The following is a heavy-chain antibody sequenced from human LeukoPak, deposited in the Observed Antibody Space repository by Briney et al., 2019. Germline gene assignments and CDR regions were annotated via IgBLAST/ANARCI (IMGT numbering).Heavy chain of an antibody. D-gene: IGHD3-22*01. CDR1: GDSINNFY. CDR2: VYSSGST. J-gene: IGHJ3*02. CDR3: AKSNGYGLIDI. Sequence: SETLSLTCTVSGDSINNFYWSWIRQPAGKGLEWIGRVYSSGSTDYNPSLKSRVSMSVDTSRNQFSLRLSSMTAADTALYYCAKSNGYGLIDIWGQGTMVTVSS. V-gene: IGHV4-4*07.